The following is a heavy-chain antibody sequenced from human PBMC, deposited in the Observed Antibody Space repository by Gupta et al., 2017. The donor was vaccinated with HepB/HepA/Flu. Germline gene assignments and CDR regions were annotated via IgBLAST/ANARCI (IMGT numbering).Heavy chain of an antibody. Sequence: QVQLQESGPGLVKPSETLSLTCTVSGGSISSYYWSWIRQPPGKGLEWIGYIYYSGSTNYNPSLKSRVTISVDTSKNQFSLKLSYVTAADTAVYYCARVGATRWFDPWGQGTLVTVSS. J-gene: IGHJ5*02. CDR1: GGSISSYY. CDR3: ARVGATRWFDP. D-gene: IGHD1-26*01. CDR2: IYYSGST. V-gene: IGHV4-59*01.